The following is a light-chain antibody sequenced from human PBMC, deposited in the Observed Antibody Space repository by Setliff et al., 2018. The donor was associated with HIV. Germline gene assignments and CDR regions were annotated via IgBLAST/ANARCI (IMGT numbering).Light chain of an antibody. J-gene: IGLJ1*01. V-gene: IGLV2-14*01. CDR1: SSDVGNYNY. CDR2: DVS. CDR3: SSYTGRSTFV. Sequence: QSALTQPASVSGSPGQSITISCTGISSDVGNYNYVSWYQEHPGKAPKLMIYDVSKRPSGVSNCFSGSKSGNTASLTISGLQAEDEADYHCSSYTGRSTFVFGTGTKVTVL.